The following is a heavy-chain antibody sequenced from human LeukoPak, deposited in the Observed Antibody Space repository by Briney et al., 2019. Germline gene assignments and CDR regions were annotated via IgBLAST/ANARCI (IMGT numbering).Heavy chain of an antibody. CDR2: IIPIFGTA. J-gene: IGHJ4*02. V-gene: IGHV1-69*13. D-gene: IGHD3-22*01. CDR1: GGTFSSYA. Sequence: SVKVSCKASGGTFSSYAISWVRQAPGQGLEWMGGIIPIFGTANYAQKFQGRVTITADESTSTAYMELSSLRSEDTAVYYCARAMGGYYDSSGYYSAGDWGQGTLVTVSS. CDR3: ARAMGGYYDSSGYYSAGD.